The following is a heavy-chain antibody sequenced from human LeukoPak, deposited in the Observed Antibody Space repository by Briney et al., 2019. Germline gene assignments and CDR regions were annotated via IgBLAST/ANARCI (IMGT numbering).Heavy chain of an antibody. J-gene: IGHJ4*02. D-gene: IGHD5-12*01. CDR1: GFTFSNYA. V-gene: IGHV3-30*04. Sequence: GGSLRLSCAASGFTFSNYAMHWVRQAPGKGLEWVAVISYDGSTKYYADSVKSRFTISRDNSKNTLYLQMNSLRAEDTAVYYCARVRGIVATIGYFDYWGQGTLVTVSS. CDR2: ISYDGSTK. CDR3: ARVRGIVATIGYFDY.